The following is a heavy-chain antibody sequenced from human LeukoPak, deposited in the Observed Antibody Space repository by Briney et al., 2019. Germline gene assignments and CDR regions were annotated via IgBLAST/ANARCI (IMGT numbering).Heavy chain of an antibody. J-gene: IGHJ3*02. D-gene: IGHD3-3*01. CDR1: GYTFTGSY. CDR3: ARIWITIFGVVIGPGAPGAFDI. CDR2: INPNTGNT. V-gene: IGHV1-18*04. Sequence: GASVKVSCKASGYTFTGSYMHWVRQAPGQGLEWMGWINPNTGNTNYAQKLQGRVTMTTDTSTSTAYMELRSLRSDDTAVYYCARIWITIFGVVIGPGAPGAFDIWGQGTMVTVSS.